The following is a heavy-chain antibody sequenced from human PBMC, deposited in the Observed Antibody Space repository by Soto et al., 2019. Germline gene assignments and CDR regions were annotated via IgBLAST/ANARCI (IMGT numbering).Heavy chain of an antibody. V-gene: IGHV1-69*06. Sequence: QVHLVQSGAEVKSPGSAVKVSCKVSGAGDTFSNYGLNWMRQAPGQGLEWMGGTIPAFGTANYAQKFQGRFTIPAHTSPTTAYMELCGLRSDDTAVYYCWRHDNTALPPLDSWGQGTLVSVSS. CDR3: WRHDNTALPPLDS. CDR2: TIPAFGTA. D-gene: IGHD1-1*01. CDR1: GAGDTFSNYG. J-gene: IGHJ4*02.